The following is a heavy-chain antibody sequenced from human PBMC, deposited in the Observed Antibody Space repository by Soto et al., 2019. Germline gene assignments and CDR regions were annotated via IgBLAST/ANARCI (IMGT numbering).Heavy chain of an antibody. CDR3: ARELSLAFDP. V-gene: IGHV1-69*13. CDR1: GGTFSSYA. J-gene: IGHJ5*02. CDR2: IIPIFGTA. Sequence: ASVKVSCKASGGTFSSYAISWVRQAPGQGLEWMGGIIPIFGTANYAQKFQGRVTITADESTSTAYMELSSLRSEDTAVYYCARELSLAFDPWGQGTLVTVSS.